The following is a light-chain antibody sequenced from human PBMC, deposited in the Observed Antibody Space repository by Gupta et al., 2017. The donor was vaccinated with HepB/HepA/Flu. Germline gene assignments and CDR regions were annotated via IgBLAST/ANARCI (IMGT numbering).Light chain of an antibody. CDR1: QSIYGW. CDR2: SAS. CDR3: RQYNTKSRT. J-gene: IGKJ1*01. V-gene: IGKV1-5*03. Sequence: DIQMTQSPSTLSASVGDRVTITCRASQSIYGWLAWYQQKTGKAPQRLILSASTFKDGGPTSRSSSQSGAXDLSPTXSLQADDVSTVYCRQYNTKSRTFGXGTKVEIK.